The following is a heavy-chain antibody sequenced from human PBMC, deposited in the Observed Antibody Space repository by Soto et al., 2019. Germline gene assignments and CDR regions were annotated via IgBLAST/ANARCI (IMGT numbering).Heavy chain of an antibody. CDR3: ARANGYDLDY. CDR2: ISAGNGNT. J-gene: IGHJ4*02. V-gene: IGHV1-18*01. Sequence: ASVKVSCKASGYTFTSYGISWVRQAPGQGLEWMGWISAGNGNTKYAQKLQGRVTMTTDTSTSTAYMELSSLRSEDTAVYYCARANGYDLDYWGQGTLVTVSS. D-gene: IGHD3-22*01. CDR1: GYTFTSYG.